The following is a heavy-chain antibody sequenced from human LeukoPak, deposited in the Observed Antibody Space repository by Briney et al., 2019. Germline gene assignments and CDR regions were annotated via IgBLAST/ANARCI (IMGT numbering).Heavy chain of an antibody. CDR2: ISSSSSYI. CDR3: ARDLTIFGVVTPYFDY. Sequence: GGSLRLSCAASGFTFSSYSMNWVRQAPGKGLEWVSSISSSSSYIYYADSVKGRFTISRDNAKNSLYLQMNSLRAEDTAVYYCARDLTIFGVVTPYFDYWGQGTLVTVSS. CDR1: GFTFSSYS. V-gene: IGHV3-21*01. D-gene: IGHD3-3*01. J-gene: IGHJ4*02.